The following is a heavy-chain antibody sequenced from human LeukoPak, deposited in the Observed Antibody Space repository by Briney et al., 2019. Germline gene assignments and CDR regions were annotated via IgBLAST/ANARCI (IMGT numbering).Heavy chain of an antibody. CDR3: AKDDGRGGNFDY. D-gene: IGHD3-16*01. Sequence: GGSLRLSCAASGFTFDDYAMHWVRQAPGKGLERVSGISWNSGSIGYADSVKGRFTISRDNAKNSLYLQMNSLRAEDTALYYCAKDDGRGGNFDYWGHGNLVTVSS. J-gene: IGHJ4*01. V-gene: IGHV3-9*01. CDR1: GFTFDDYA. CDR2: ISWNSGSI.